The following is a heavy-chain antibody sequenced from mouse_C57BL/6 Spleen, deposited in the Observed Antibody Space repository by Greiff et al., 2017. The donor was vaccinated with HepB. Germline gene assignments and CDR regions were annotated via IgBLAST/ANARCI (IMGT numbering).Heavy chain of an antibody. D-gene: IGHD3-2*02. J-gene: IGHJ3*01. CDR1: GYTFTDYY. CDR2: INPYNGGT. Sequence: EVQLQQSGPVLVKPGASVKMSCKASGYTFTDYYMNWVKQSHGKSLEWIGVINPYNGGTSYNQKFKGKATLTVDKSSSTAYMELNSLTSEDSAVYYCASYIDSSGYVGFAYWGQGTLVTVSA. CDR3: ASYIDSSGYVGFAY. V-gene: IGHV1-19*01.